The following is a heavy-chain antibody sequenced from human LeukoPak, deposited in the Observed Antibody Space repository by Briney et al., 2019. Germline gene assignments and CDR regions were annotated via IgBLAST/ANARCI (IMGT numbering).Heavy chain of an antibody. CDR3: ARERIYYDSSGYFVY. Sequence: GSSVKVSCKASGGTVSSYAISWVRQAPGQGLEWMGRIIPILGIANYAQKFQGRVTITADKSTSTAYMELSSLRSEDTAVYYCARERIYYDSSGYFVYWGQGTLVTVSS. J-gene: IGHJ4*02. D-gene: IGHD3-22*01. CDR1: GGTVSSYA. V-gene: IGHV1-69*04. CDR2: IIPILGIA.